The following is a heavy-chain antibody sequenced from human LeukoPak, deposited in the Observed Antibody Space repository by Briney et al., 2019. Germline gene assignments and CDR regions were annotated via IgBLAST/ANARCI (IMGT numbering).Heavy chain of an antibody. V-gene: IGHV1-46*01. CDR1: GYTFTSYY. Sequence: ASVKVSCKASGYTFTSYYIYWVRQAPGQGLEWMGVTNPSDSSTSYAPKFQGRVTMTRDTSTSTVYMDLSSLRSEDTAVYYCARASISPTCGMDVWSQGTTVTVSS. J-gene: IGHJ6*02. CDR3: ARASISPTCGMDV. CDR2: TNPSDSST. D-gene: IGHD3-16*01.